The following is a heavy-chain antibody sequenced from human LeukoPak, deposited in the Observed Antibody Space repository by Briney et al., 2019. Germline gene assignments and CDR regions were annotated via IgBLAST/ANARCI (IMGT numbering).Heavy chain of an antibody. D-gene: IGHD6-13*01. J-gene: IGHJ6*02. CDR2: ISYDGSNK. Sequence: GRSLRLSCAASGFTFSSYAMHWVRQAPGKGLEWVAVISYDGSNKYYADSVKGRFTISRDNSKNTLYLQMNSLRAEDTAVYYCARGAGYSSSWYSGVRYYGMDVWGQGTTVTVSS. V-gene: IGHV3-30-3*01. CDR3: ARGAGYSSSWYSGVRYYGMDV. CDR1: GFTFSSYA.